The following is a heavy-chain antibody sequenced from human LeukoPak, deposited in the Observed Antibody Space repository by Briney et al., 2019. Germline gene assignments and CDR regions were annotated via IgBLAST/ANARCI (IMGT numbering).Heavy chain of an antibody. CDR1: GFTFSSYS. V-gene: IGHV3-48*04. D-gene: IGHD2-2*01. J-gene: IGHJ4*02. Sequence: PGGSLRLSCAAPGFTFSSYSMNWVRQAPGKGLEWVSYISSSSSTIYYADSVKGRFTISRDNAKNSLYLQMNSLRAEDTAVYYCAREPALYYFDYWGQGTLVTVSS. CDR2: ISSSSSTI. CDR3: AREPALYYFDY.